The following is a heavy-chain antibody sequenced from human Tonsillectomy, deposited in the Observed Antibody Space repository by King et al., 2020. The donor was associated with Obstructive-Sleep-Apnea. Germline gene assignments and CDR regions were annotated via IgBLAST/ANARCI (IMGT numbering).Heavy chain of an antibody. Sequence: VQLVESGGGVVQPGGSLKLSWAASGFTFSTYTMYWVRQAPGKGLEGVSLISYVGGYKFYADSVKGRFTISRDNSQNNLSLQMNSLRAEDTALYYCARENYNDYPLVYGMDVWGQGTTVTVSS. CDR2: ISYVGGYK. CDR1: GFTFSTYT. CDR3: ARENYNDYPLVYGMDV. D-gene: IGHD4-11*01. J-gene: IGHJ6*02. V-gene: IGHV3-30*04.